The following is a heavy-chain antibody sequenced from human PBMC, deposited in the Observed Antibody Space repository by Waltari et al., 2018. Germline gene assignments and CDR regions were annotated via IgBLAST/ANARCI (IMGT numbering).Heavy chain of an antibody. CDR3: ATDTSPPY. D-gene: IGHD2-2*01. V-gene: IGHV1-69*01. CDR1: VGTFGRFA. Sequence: QVQLVQSGAEVKQPGSSVKVSCKASVGTFGRFAISWVRQAAGEGLEWMGGIIPKIGASNYAQKFQGRVTITADDSTRIAYMEVSSLSFEDTAVYFCATDTSPPYWGQGTLVIVSS. J-gene: IGHJ4*02. CDR2: IIPKIGAS.